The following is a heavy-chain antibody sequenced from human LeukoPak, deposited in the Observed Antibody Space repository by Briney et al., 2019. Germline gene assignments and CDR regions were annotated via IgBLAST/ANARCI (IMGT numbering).Heavy chain of an antibody. CDR3: ARSFYDILIGYYQYFDY. Sequence: GGSLTLSCVASGLSFSINYMSWVRQAPGEALVCVSVIYRDGSSYYAESVKGRFTISRDNSKNTLYIQMNSLRAEDTAVYYCARSFYDILIGYYQYFDYWGQGTLVTVSS. CDR2: IYRDGSS. V-gene: IGHV3-66*01. D-gene: IGHD3-9*01. CDR1: GLSFSINY. J-gene: IGHJ4*02.